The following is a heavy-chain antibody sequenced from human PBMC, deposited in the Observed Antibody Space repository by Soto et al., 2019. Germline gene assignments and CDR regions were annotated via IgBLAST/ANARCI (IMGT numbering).Heavy chain of an antibody. D-gene: IGHD5-18*01. V-gene: IGHV3-11*05. J-gene: IGHJ4*02. CDR1: GFTFSDYY. CDR3: AREGGYSYGFGY. Sequence: PGGSLRLSCAASGFTFSDYYMSWIRQAPGKGLEWISYISSSSSYTKYGDSVKGRFTISRDNAKNSLYLQMNSLTADDTAVYYCAREGGYSYGFGYWGQGTLVTVSS. CDR2: ISSSSSYT.